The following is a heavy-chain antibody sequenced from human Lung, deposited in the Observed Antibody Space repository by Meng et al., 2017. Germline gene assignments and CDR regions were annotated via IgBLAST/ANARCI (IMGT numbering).Heavy chain of an antibody. CDR3: ARGPTTMAHDFDY. J-gene: IGHJ4*02. CDR1: GGSFSDYY. V-gene: IGHV4-34*01. Sequence: QVQRQQWGAGLLKPSETLSLTCVVSGGSFSDYYWSWIRQPPGKELEWIGEINHSGSTNYNPSLESRATISVDTSQNNLSLKLSSVTAADSAVYYCARGPTTMAHDFDYWGQGTLVTVSS. D-gene: IGHD4-11*01. CDR2: INHSGST.